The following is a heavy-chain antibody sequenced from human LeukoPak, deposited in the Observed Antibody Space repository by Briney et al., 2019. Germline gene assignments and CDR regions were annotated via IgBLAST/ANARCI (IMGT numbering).Heavy chain of an antibody. D-gene: IGHD6-19*01. Sequence: ASVKVSCKASGYTFTSYDINWVRQAPGQGLEWMGWINPNSGGTNYAQKFQGRVTMTRDTSISTAYMELSRLTSDDTAVYYCARDMERSSGFEWGQGTLVTVSS. CDR1: GYTFTSYD. CDR3: ARDMERSSGFE. J-gene: IGHJ4*02. CDR2: INPNSGGT. V-gene: IGHV1-2*02.